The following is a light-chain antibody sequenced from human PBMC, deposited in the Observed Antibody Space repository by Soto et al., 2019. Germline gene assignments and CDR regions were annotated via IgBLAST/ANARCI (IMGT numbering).Light chain of an antibody. J-gene: IGLJ1*01. CDR2: DNS. Sequence: QSVLTQPPSVSAAPGQKVTISCSGGTSNIGNNYVSWYQQFPGTAPKRIIYDNSKRASGIPDRFSGSKSGTSATLVITGLQTGDEADYYCGTWDSRLSAVFGTGPKVTVL. CDR1: TSNIGNNY. V-gene: IGLV1-51*01. CDR3: GTWDSRLSAV.